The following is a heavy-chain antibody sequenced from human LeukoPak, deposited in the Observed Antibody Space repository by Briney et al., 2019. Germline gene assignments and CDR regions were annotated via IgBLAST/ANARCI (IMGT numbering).Heavy chain of an antibody. Sequence: GGSLRLSCEASGFTFSTYAMSWVRQAPGKGLEWVSGISGSATNTYYTDSVKGRFTISRDNSKNALYLQMYSLRAEDTAIYYCAKERDYGHFDYWGRGTLVTVSS. CDR2: ISGSATNT. D-gene: IGHD4-17*01. CDR3: AKERDYGHFDY. CDR1: GFTFSTYA. J-gene: IGHJ4*02. V-gene: IGHV3-23*01.